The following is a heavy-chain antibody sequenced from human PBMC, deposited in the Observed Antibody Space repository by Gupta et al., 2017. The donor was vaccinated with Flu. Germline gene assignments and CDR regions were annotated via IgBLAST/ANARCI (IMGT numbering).Heavy chain of an antibody. D-gene: IGHD1-7*01. Sequence: EVQLVESGGGLVKPGGSLRLSCAASEFTFSSYTINWFRQAPGKGLEWVSSISSSSGYIYYADSVKGRFTISRDNAKNSLYLQMNSLRAEDTAVYYCARGGGIIKTTAWYFDLWGRGALVTVSS. CDR2: ISSSSGYI. V-gene: IGHV3-21*01. CDR3: ARGGGIIKTTAWYFDL. J-gene: IGHJ2*01. CDR1: EFTFSSYT.